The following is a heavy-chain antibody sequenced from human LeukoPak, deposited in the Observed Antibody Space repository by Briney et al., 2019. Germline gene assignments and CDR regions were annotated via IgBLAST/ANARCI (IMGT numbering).Heavy chain of an antibody. CDR2: ISGSGGNT. CDR3: AKGAPAISGYDSSGWDAFDI. V-gene: IGHV3-23*01. CDR1: GFTFSSYA. J-gene: IGHJ3*02. D-gene: IGHD3-22*01. Sequence: PGGSLRLSCAASGFTFSSYAMNWVRQAPGKGLEWVSAISGSGGNTYYADSVKGRFTISRDNSKNTLYLQMNSLRAEDTAVYYCAKGAPAISGYDSSGWDAFDIWGQGTMVTVSS.